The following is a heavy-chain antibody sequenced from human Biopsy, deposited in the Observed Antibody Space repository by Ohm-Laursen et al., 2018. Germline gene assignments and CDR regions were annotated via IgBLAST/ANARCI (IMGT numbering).Heavy chain of an antibody. V-gene: IGHV4-31*03. CDR1: GVSINGGRYY. CDR2: IFYSANT. D-gene: IGHD5-12*01. CDR3: ARLGSGDYFPTFFDF. J-gene: IGHJ4*02. Sequence: TLSPTCTVPGVSINGGRYYWNWIRHHPGKGLEWIGNIFYSANTYYNPSLKSRVTISVDTSKNQFSLKLSSVTAADTAVYYCARLGSGDYFPTFFDFWGQGALVTVSS.